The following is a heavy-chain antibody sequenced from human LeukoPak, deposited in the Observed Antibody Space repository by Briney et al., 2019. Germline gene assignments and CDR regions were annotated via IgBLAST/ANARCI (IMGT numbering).Heavy chain of an antibody. CDR2: ISYSGST. V-gene: IGHV4-59*08. CDR3: ARHDGGGYTSGWTHWSFDL. J-gene: IGHJ2*01. D-gene: IGHD6-19*01. CDR1: GGSISNYY. Sequence: SETLSLTCTVSGGSISNYYWSWIRQAPGKGLDWIGYISYSGSTNYNPSLKSRVTISLDTSKKQFSLRLTSLTAADTAIYYCARHDGGGYTSGWTHWSFDLWGRGTLVTVSS.